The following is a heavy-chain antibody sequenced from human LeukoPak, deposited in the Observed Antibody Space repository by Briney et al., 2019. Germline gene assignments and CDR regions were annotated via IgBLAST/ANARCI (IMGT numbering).Heavy chain of an antibody. V-gene: IGHV3-23*01. J-gene: IGHJ4*02. CDR2: ISGSGGST. CDR3: AKHSSGSYFPFDY. D-gene: IGHD1-26*01. Sequence: GGSLRLSCAASGFTFSSYAMRWVRQAPGKGLEWVSAISGSGGSTYYADSVKGRFTISSDNSKNTLHLQMNSLRAEDTAVYYCAKHSSGSYFPFDYWGQGTLVTVSS. CDR1: GFTFSSYA.